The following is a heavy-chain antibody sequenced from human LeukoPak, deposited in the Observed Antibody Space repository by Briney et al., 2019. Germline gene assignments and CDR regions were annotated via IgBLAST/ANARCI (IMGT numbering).Heavy chain of an antibody. D-gene: IGHD2-21*02. CDR2: IYYSGST. CDR3: ARPGRRDYYFDY. J-gene: IGHJ4*02. V-gene: IGHV4-39*01. Sequence: PSETLSLTCTVSGGSTSSSSYYWGWIRQPPGKGLEWIGSIYYSGSTYYNPSLKSRVTISVDTSKNQFSLKLSSVTAADTAVYYCARPGRRDYYFDYWGQGTLVTVSS. CDR1: GGSTSSSSYY.